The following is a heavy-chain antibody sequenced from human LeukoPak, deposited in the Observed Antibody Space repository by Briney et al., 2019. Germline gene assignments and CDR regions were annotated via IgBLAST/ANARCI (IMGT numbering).Heavy chain of an antibody. CDR2: ISAGGDST. Sequence: GGSLRLSCSASGFTFSTYAINWVRQAPGKGLEWVSAISAGGDSTLYADSVKGRFTISRDNSRNTLYLQVSNLRVEDTALYYCARWVYYYDFWGQGTLLTVSS. D-gene: IGHD5-24*01. CDR3: ARWVYYYDF. V-gene: IGHV3-23*01. CDR1: GFTFSTYA. J-gene: IGHJ4*02.